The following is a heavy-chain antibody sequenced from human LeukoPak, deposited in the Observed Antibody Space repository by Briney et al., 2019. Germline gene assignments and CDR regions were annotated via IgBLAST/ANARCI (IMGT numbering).Heavy chain of an antibody. V-gene: IGHV1-18*01. D-gene: IGHD6-6*01. CDR1: GYTFTSYG. CDR3: ARGVGIAARPFWFDP. J-gene: IGHJ5*02. CDR2: ISAYNGNT. Sequence: ASVKVSCKASGYTFTSYGISWVRQAPGQGLEWMGWISAYNGNTNYAQKLQGRVAMTTDTSTSTAYMELRSLRSDDTAVYCCARGVGIAARPFWFDPWGQGTLVTVSS.